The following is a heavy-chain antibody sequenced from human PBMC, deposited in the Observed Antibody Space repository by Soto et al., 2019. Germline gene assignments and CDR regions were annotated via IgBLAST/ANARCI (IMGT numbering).Heavy chain of an antibody. J-gene: IGHJ5*02. CDR2: ISGSGGST. CDR1: GFTFSSYA. D-gene: IGHD2-2*01. CDR3: WGYCSSTSCRVGVWFDP. V-gene: IGHV3-23*01. Sequence: EVQLLESGGGLVQPGGSLRLSCAASGFTFSSYAMSWVRQAPGKGLEWVSAISGSGGSTYYADSVKGRFTISRDNSKNTLYLQMNSRRAEDTAVYYCWGYCSSTSCRVGVWFDPWGQGTLVTVSS.